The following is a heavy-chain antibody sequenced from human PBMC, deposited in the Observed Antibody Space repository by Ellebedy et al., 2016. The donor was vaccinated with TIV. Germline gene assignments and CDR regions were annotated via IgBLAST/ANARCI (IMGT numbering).Heavy chain of an antibody. CDR2: IWYDGSNK. D-gene: IGHD4-17*01. CDR1: GFTFSSYG. J-gene: IGHJ4*02. CDR3: ARSYGDYVTKHGTHFDY. Sequence: GESLKISCAASGFTFSSYGMHWVRQAPGKGLEWVAVIWYDGSNKYYADSVKGRFTISRDNSKNTLYLQMNSLRAEDTAVYYCARSYGDYVTKHGTHFDYWGQGTLVTVSS. V-gene: IGHV3-33*01.